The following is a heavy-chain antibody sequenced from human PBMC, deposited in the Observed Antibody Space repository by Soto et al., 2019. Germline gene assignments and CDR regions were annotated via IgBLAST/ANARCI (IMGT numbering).Heavy chain of an antibody. CDR1: GFTFSSHA. D-gene: IGHD6-19*01. CDR2: ISRKGDNT. Sequence: GGSLRLSCSASGFTFSSHAMHWVRQAPGQGLEYLSAISRKGDNTYYADSVKGRFTISRDNSKNTLFLQMSSLRTEDTGVYYCVKVIYDSGWYGFYFDYWGQGTMVTVSS. J-gene: IGHJ4*02. V-gene: IGHV3-64D*06. CDR3: VKVIYDSGWYGFYFDY.